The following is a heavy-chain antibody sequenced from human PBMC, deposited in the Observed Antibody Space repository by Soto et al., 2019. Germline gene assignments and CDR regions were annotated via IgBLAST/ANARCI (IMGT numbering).Heavy chain of an antibody. J-gene: IGHJ5*02. D-gene: IGHD6-19*01. Sequence: EVQLLESGGGLVQPGGSLRLSCAASGFTFGNYAMSWVRQAPGKGLEWVASIHGAGAGTYYADSVKGRFTVSRDDSKETLYLQMCSLRVDDTAVYYCARDAVARNGEWDWFGPWGQGTLVTVSS. CDR3: ARDAVARNGEWDWFGP. V-gene: IGHV3-23*01. CDR2: IHGAGAGT. CDR1: GFTFGNYA.